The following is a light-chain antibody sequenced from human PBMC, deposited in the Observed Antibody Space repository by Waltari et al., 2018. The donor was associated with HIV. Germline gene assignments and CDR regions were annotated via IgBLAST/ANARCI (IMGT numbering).Light chain of an antibody. J-gene: IGKJ5*01. CDR1: QAIGAN. CDR3: QQTSLLPRT. CDR2: AAS. Sequence: DFQMAQSPSSLAASVGDRVTLSCRTSQAIGANLNWYQRKSGKAPTLLLYAASILHTNVSSRFSGGGSVTNFTLTINSLQPDDSATYYCQQTSLLPRTFGRGTRLEI. V-gene: IGKV1-39*01.